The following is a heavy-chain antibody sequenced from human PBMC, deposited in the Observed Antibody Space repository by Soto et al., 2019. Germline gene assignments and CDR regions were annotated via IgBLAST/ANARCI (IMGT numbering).Heavy chain of an antibody. J-gene: IGHJ4*02. CDR1: GFTVSSNY. CDR2: IYSGGST. D-gene: IGHD2-21*02. Sequence: EVQLVESGGGLVQPGGSLRLSCAASGFTVSSNYMSWVRQAPGKGLEWVSVIYSGGSTYYADSVKGRFTISRDNSKNTLYLQMNSLRAEDTAVYYGARDGEGGDYYFDYWGQGTLVTVSS. V-gene: IGHV3-66*01. CDR3: ARDGEGGDYYFDY.